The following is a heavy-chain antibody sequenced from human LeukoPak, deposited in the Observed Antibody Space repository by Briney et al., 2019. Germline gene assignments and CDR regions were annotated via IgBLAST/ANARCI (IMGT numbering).Heavy chain of an antibody. J-gene: IGHJ6*03. D-gene: IGHD2-2*01. CDR1: AASITSYY. CDR2: TYTIVSP. V-gene: IGHV4-4*07. Sequence: PSETLSPTCTVSAASITSYYWSWIRQPAGKVLEWIGRTYTIVSPNYNASLESRVTMSVDTSKNQFSLKLSSVTAADTAVYYCARGRIGYCSSTSCRTALPYYYYYMDVWGKGTTVTVSS. CDR3: ARGRIGYCSSTSCRTALPYYYYYMDV.